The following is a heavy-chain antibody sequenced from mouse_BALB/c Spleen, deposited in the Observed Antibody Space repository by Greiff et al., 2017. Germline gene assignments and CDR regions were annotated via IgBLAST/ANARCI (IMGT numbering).Heavy chain of an antibody. J-gene: IGHJ4*01. Sequence: VQLQQSGPELVKPGASVKMSCKASGYTFTSYYIHWVKQRPGQGLEWIGWIYPGDGSTKYNEKFKGKTTLTADKSSSTAYMLLSSLTSEDSAIYFCEIYYGNYDALDDWGQGTTVTVSS. CDR1: GYTFTSYY. D-gene: IGHD2-1*01. V-gene: IGHV1S56*01. CDR3: EIYYGNYDALDD. CDR2: IYPGDGST.